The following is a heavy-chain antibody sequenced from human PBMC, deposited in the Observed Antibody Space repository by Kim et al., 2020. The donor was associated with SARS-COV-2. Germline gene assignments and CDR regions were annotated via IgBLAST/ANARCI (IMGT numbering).Heavy chain of an antibody. V-gene: IGHV4-39*01. CDR1: GGSISNSSYY. D-gene: IGHD1-26*01. CDR3: ASAYSGSYWNWFDP. Sequence: SETLSLTCTVSGGSISNSSYYWGWIRQPPGKGLEWIGSIYYSGSTYYNPSLKSRVTISVDTSKNQFSLKLSSVTAADTAVYYCASAYSGSYWNWFDPWGQGTLVTVSS. J-gene: IGHJ5*02. CDR2: IYYSGST.